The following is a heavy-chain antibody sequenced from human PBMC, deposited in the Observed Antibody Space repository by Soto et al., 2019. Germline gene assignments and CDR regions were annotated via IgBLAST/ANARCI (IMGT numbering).Heavy chain of an antibody. D-gene: IGHD2-2*02. CDR2: IIPILGIA. CDR1: GGTFSSYT. J-gene: IGHJ5*02. CDR3: ARVYCSSTSCYRGFDP. Sequence: SVKVSCKASGGTFSSYTISWVRQAPGQGLEWMGRIIPILGIANYAQKLQGRVTINADKSTSTAYKELSSLRSEDTAVYYCARVYCSSTSCYRGFDPWGQGTLVTVSS. V-gene: IGHV1-69*02.